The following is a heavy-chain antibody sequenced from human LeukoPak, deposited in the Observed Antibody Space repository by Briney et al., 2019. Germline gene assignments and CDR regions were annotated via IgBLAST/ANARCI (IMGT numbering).Heavy chain of an antibody. CDR1: GYTFTSYG. Sequence: ASVKVSCKASGYTFTSYGISWVRQAPGQGLEWMGWISAYNGNTNYAQKLQGRVTMTTDTSTSTAYMELRSLGSDDTAVYYCARDLGGYSYGYFGYFDYWGQGTLVTVSS. J-gene: IGHJ4*02. CDR3: ARDLGGYSYGYFGYFDY. V-gene: IGHV1-18*01. CDR2: ISAYNGNT. D-gene: IGHD5-18*01.